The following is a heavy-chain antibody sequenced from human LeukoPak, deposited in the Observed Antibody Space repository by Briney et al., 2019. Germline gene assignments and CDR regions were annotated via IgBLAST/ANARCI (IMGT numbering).Heavy chain of an antibody. CDR1: GGSISSYY. J-gene: IGHJ6*03. Sequence: SETLSLTCTVSGGSISSYYWSWIRQPPGKGLEWIEDIYYSGYTNYNPSLKSRVTISVDTSKNQFPLKLRSVTAADTAVYYCARETSQKGAHYMDVWGKGTTVTISS. V-gene: IGHV4-59*01. CDR3: ARETSQKGAHYMDV. D-gene: IGHD3-16*01. CDR2: IYYSGYT.